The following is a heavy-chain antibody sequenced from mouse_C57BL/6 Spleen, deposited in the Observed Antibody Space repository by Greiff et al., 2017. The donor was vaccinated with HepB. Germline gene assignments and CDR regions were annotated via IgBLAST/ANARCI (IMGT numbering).Heavy chain of an antibody. D-gene: IGHD1-1*01. J-gene: IGHJ1*03. CDR1: GYTFTSYW. Sequence: QVQLQQPGAELVRPGSSVKLSCKASGYTFTSYWMHWVKQRPIQGLEWIGNIDPSDSETHYNQKFKDKATLTVDKSSSTAYMQLSSLTSEDSAVYYCARGGLYYGSSYVYFDVWGTGTTVTVAS. CDR3: ARGGLYYGSSYVYFDV. CDR2: IDPSDSET. V-gene: IGHV1-52*01.